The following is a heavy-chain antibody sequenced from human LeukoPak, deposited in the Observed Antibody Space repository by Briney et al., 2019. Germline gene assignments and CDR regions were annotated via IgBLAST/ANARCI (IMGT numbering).Heavy chain of an antibody. D-gene: IGHD6-19*01. V-gene: IGHV1-2*02. J-gene: IGHJ4*02. CDR1: GGTFSYYA. CDR3: TRSSAWAGGDY. CDR2: INPNSGGT. Sequence: ASVKVSCKASGGTFSYYAISWVRQAPGQGLEWMAWINPNSGGTNYAQKFQGRVTLTRDTSIDTAYMEVSSLRSDDTAVYYCTRSSAWAGGDYWGQGTLVTVSS.